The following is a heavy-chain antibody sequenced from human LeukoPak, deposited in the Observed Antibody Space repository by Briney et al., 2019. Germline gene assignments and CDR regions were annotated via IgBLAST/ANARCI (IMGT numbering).Heavy chain of an antibody. D-gene: IGHD2-21*01. Sequence: PSETLSLTCAVYGGSFSGYYWSWIRQPPGKGLEWIGEINHSGSTNNNPSLKSRVTISVDTSKNQFSLKLSSVTAADTAVYYCARGDSSLIDYWGQGILVTVSS. V-gene: IGHV4-34*01. CDR3: ARGDSSLIDY. J-gene: IGHJ4*02. CDR1: GGSFSGYY. CDR2: INHSGST.